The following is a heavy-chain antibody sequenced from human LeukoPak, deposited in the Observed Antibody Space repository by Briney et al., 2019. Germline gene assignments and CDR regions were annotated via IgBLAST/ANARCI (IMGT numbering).Heavy chain of an antibody. V-gene: IGHV4-31*03. Sequence: SETLSLTCTVSGGSISSGGYYWSWIRQHPGKGLEWIGYIYYSGSTYYNPSLKSRVTISVDTSKNQFSLKLSSATAADTAVYYCARVFRYYDSSGFDYWGQGTLVTVSS. CDR1: GGSISSGGYY. D-gene: IGHD3-22*01. CDR3: ARVFRYYDSSGFDY. J-gene: IGHJ4*02. CDR2: IYYSGST.